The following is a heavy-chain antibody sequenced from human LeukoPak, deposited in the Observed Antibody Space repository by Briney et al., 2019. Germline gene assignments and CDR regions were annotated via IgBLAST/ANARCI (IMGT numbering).Heavy chain of an antibody. J-gene: IGHJ4*02. CDR1: GFTFSSYG. Sequence: GGSLRLSCAASGFTFSSYGMHWGRQAPGKGLEWVAVISYDGSNKYYADSVKGRFTISRDNSKNTLYLQMNSLRVEDTAVYYCAKEVGTFTLDYWGQEPVDPVSS. D-gene: IGHD1-26*01. CDR3: AKEVGTFTLDY. V-gene: IGHV3-30*18. CDR2: ISYDGSNK.